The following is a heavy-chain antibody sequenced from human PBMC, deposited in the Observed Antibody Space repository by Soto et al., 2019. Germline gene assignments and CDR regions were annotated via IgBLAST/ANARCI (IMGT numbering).Heavy chain of an antibody. CDR1: GGSISSGGYY. Sequence: QVQLQESGPGLVKPSQTLSLTCTVSGGSISSGGYYWSWIRQHPGKGLEWIGYIYYSGSTYYNPSLKSRVTISVDPSKNQFSLKLSSVTAADTAVYYCARGPSAGYCSSTSCYGLGYWGQGTLVTVSS. J-gene: IGHJ4*02. CDR2: IYYSGST. V-gene: IGHV4-31*03. CDR3: ARGPSAGYCSSTSCYGLGY. D-gene: IGHD2-2*01.